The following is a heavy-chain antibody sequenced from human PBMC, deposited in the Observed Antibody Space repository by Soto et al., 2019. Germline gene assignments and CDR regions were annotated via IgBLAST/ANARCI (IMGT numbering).Heavy chain of an antibody. D-gene: IGHD5-18*01. J-gene: IGHJ6*02. Sequence: ASVKVSCKASGYTFTSYGISWVRQAPGQGLEWMGWISAYNGNTNYAQKLQGRVTMTTDTSTSTAYMELRSLRSDDTAVYYCARDRGYSYVYYSYYGMDVWGQGTTVTVSS. V-gene: IGHV1-18*01. CDR2: ISAYNGNT. CDR3: ARDRGYSYVYYSYYGMDV. CDR1: GYTFTSYG.